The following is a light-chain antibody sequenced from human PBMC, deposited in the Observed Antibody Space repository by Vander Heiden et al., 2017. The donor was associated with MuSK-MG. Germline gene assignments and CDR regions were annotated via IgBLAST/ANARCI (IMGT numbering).Light chain of an antibody. J-gene: IGKJ5*01. CDR2: GAS. Sequence: EIVLTQSPGTLSLSPGERATLSCRASQSVSSSYLAWYQQKPGQAPRLLIYGASSRATGIPDRFSGSGSGTDFTLTISRLEPEDFAVYYCQQDCSSRIRFGQGTLLEIK. V-gene: IGKV3-20*01. CDR1: QSVSSSY. CDR3: QQDCSSRIR.